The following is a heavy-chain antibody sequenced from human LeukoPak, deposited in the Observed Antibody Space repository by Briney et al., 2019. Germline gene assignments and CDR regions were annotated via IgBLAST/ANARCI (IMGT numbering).Heavy chain of an antibody. D-gene: IGHD4-17*01. V-gene: IGHV3-30*02. CDR2: IRYDGSNK. CDR1: GFTFSSYG. CDR3: AKDYGSYYYYYYMDV. J-gene: IGHJ6*03. Sequence: PGGSLRLSCAASGFTFSSYGMHWVRQALGKGLEWVAFIRYDGSNKYYADSVKGRFTISRDNSKNTLYLQMNSLRAEDTAVYYCAKDYGSYYYYYYMDVWGKGTTVTISS.